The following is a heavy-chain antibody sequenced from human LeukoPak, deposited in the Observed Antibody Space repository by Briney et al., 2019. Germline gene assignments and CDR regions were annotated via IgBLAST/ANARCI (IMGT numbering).Heavy chain of an antibody. CDR2: INPSSGGT. CDR3: ARDPRVLRYFDT. Sequence: ASVKVSCKASGYTFTGYYIHWVRQAPGQGLEWMGWINPSSGGTNYAQKFQGRVTMTRDTSISTAYMELSRLSSDDTAVYHCARDPRVLRYFDTWGQGTLVTVSS. J-gene: IGHJ4*02. D-gene: IGHD3-9*01. V-gene: IGHV1-2*02. CDR1: GYTFTGYY.